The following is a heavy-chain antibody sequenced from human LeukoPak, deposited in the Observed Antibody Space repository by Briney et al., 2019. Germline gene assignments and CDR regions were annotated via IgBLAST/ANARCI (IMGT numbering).Heavy chain of an antibody. CDR2: ISAYNGNT. Sequence: GASVKVSCKASGYTFTIYAMNWVRQAPGQGREWMGWISAYNGNTNYAQKLQGRVTMTTDTSTSTAYMALTRLRSDDTALYYCARGSYYDILTCYLLSSAEYFQHWGQGTLVTVSS. CDR1: GYTFTIYA. J-gene: IGHJ1*01. D-gene: IGHD3-9*01. V-gene: IGHV1-18*01. CDR3: ARGSYYDILTCYLLSSAEYFQH.